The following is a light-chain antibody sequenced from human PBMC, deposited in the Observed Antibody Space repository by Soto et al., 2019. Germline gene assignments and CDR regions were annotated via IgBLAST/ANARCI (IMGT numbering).Light chain of an antibody. CDR3: QSYDISLHNYV. V-gene: IGLV1-40*01. J-gene: IGLJ1*01. CDR2: GDN. CDR1: TSNIGAPYD. Sequence: QSVLTHPPSVCWAPGQRVSISCTRSTSNIGAPYDVHWYQHLPGAAPKLLIYGDNNRPSGVPDRFSGSKSGTSASLAITSLQAEDEADYYCQSYDISLHNYVFGTGTKVTVL.